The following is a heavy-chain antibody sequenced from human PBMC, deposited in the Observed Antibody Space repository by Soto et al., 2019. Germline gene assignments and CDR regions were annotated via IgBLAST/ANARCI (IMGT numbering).Heavy chain of an antibody. Sequence: GSLRLSCAASGFTFSSYAMSWVRQAPGKGLEWVSAISGSGGSTYYADSVKGRFTISRDNSKSTLYLQMNSLRAEDTAVYYCAKDLGGGDYGSGSGDYWGQGTLVTVSS. CDR3: AKDLGGGDYGSGSGDY. CDR1: GFTFSSYA. J-gene: IGHJ4*02. CDR2: ISGSGGST. V-gene: IGHV3-23*01. D-gene: IGHD3-10*01.